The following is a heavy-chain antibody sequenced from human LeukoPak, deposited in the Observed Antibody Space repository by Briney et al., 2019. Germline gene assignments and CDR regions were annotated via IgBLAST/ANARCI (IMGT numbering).Heavy chain of an antibody. CDR1: GFTFSNYA. CDR2: ISSIGTST. Sequence: HTGGSLRLSCAASGFTFSNYAMSWVRQAPGKGLAWVSSISSIGTSTYYADSVKGRFTISRDNSKNALYLQMNSLRAEDTAVYYCAKDSDGSGSYSFDYWGQGILVTVSS. J-gene: IGHJ4*02. D-gene: IGHD3-10*01. CDR3: AKDSDGSGSYSFDY. V-gene: IGHV3-23*01.